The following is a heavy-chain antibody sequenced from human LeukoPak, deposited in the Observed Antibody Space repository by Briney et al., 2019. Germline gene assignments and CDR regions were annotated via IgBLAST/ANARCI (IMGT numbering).Heavy chain of an antibody. V-gene: IGHV3-23*01. J-gene: IGHJ4*02. CDR3: AKDCVDYYDSSGYYWGAFDY. CDR2: ISGSGGST. CDR1: GFTFSSYA. D-gene: IGHD3-22*01. Sequence: PGGSLRLSCAASGFTFSSYAMSWVRQAPGKGLEWVSAISGSGGSTYYADSVKGRFTIPRDNSKNTLYLQMNSLRAEDTAVYYCAKDCVDYYDSSGYYWGAFDYWGQGTLVTVSS.